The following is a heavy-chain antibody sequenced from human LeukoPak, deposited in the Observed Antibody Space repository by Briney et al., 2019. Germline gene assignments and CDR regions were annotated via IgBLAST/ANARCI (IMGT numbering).Heavy chain of an antibody. V-gene: IGHV1-46*01. CDR1: GYTFTSYY. CDR2: INPSGGST. J-gene: IGHJ3*02. Sequence: GASVKVSCKASGYTFTSYYMHWVRQAPGQGLEWMGIINPSGGSTSYAQKFQGRVTMTRDTSTSTVYMELSSLRSEDTAVYYCARVYYYDSSGYYEAEIDAFDIWGQGTMVTVSS. CDR3: ARVYYYDSSGYYEAEIDAFDI. D-gene: IGHD3-22*01.